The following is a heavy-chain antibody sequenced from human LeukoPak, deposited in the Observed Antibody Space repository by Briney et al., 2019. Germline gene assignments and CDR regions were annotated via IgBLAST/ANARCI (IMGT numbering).Heavy chain of an antibody. CDR2: ISAYNGNT. CDR1: GYTFTSYG. D-gene: IGHD3-3*01. Sequence: ASVKVSCKASGYTFTSYGISWVRQAPGQGLEWMGWISAYNGNTNYAQKLQGRVTMTTDTSTNTAYMELRSLRSDDTAVYYCARDYNDFWSGYPDDAFDIWGQGTMVTVSS. V-gene: IGHV1-18*01. J-gene: IGHJ3*02. CDR3: ARDYNDFWSGYPDDAFDI.